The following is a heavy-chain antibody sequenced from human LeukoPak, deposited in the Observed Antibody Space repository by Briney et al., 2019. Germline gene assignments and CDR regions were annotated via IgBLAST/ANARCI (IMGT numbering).Heavy chain of an antibody. CDR2: ITGSGGST. Sequence: GRSLRLSCAASGFTFSSYAMHWVRQAPGKGLEWVSGITGSGGSTYYADSVKGRFTISRDNSKNTVYLQMNSLRAEDTAVYYCARDLSLIALTDWGQGTLVTVSS. CDR3: ARDLSLIALTD. D-gene: IGHD3-22*01. CDR1: GFTFSSYA. J-gene: IGHJ4*02. V-gene: IGHV3-23*01.